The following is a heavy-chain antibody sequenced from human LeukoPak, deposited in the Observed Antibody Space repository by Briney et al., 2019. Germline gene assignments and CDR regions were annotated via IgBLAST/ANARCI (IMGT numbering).Heavy chain of an antibody. CDR2: IIPIFGTA. D-gene: IGHD2-15*01. Sequence: ASVKVSCKASGGTFSSYAISWVRQAPGPGLEWMGGIIPIFGTANYAQKFQGRVTITADESTSTAYMELSSLRSEDTAVYYCARESCSGGSCYYTGRWYWGQGTLVTVSS. CDR1: GGTFSSYA. CDR3: ARESCSGGSCYYTGRWY. V-gene: IGHV1-69*01. J-gene: IGHJ4*02.